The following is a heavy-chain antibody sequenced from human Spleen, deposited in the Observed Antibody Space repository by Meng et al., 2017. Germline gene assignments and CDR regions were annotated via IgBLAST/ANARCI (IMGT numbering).Heavy chain of an antibody. CDR1: GDSISSSDSY. D-gene: IGHD1/OR15-1a*01. V-gene: IGHV4-39*01. Sequence: QPQLQDSGPGLVKPPETLSPTCSVSGDSISSSDSYWGWIRQSPGKGLEWIGSIGHSGFTYYTPSLESRVTVSVDTSRSQFSLELTSVTAADTAVYYCVRSRAWVRTGFDPWGQGTLVTVSS. CDR3: VRSRAWVRTGFDP. CDR2: IGHSGFT. J-gene: IGHJ5*02.